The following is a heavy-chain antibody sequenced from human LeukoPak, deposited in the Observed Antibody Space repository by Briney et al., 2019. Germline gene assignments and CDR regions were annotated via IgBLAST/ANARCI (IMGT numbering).Heavy chain of an antibody. Sequence: WESLKISCEASGYSFTVYWIGWVRQMPGKGLEWMGIIYPGDSDTRYSPSFQGQVTISVDKSINTAYLQWSSLKASDTAMYYCARHEYSSDWSTNGFWGQGTLVTVSS. V-gene: IGHV5-51*01. CDR2: IYPGDSDT. D-gene: IGHD6-13*01. CDR3: ARHEYSSDWSTNGF. CDR1: GYSFTVYW. J-gene: IGHJ4*02.